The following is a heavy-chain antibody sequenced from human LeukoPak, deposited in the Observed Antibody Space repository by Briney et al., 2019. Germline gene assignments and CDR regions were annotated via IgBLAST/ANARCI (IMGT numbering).Heavy chain of an antibody. CDR3: ARGDYSSGWYGYYYYYMDV. J-gene: IGHJ6*03. CDR1: GYTFTSYG. V-gene: IGHV1-18*01. D-gene: IGHD6-19*01. Sequence: ASVKVSCKASGYTFTSYGISWVRQAPGQGLEWMGWISTYNGNTNYAQKLQGRVTMTTDTSTSTAYMELRSLRSDDTAVYYCARGDYSSGWYGYYYYYMDVWGKGTTVTVSS. CDR2: ISTYNGNT.